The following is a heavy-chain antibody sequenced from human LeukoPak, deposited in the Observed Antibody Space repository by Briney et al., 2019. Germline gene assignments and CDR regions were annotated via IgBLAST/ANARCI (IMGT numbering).Heavy chain of an antibody. CDR1: VYTLTELS. J-gene: IGHJ5*02. CDR2: FDPEDVET. Sequence: ASVRVSCKVSVYTLTELSMHWVRQAPGKGGVWMGGFDPEDVETIYAQKFQGRVTKTEDTSTDTAYMELSSLRSEDTAVYYCATELPHRYNWFDPWGQGTLVTVSS. V-gene: IGHV1-24*01. CDR3: ATELPHRYNWFDP. D-gene: IGHD1-26*01.